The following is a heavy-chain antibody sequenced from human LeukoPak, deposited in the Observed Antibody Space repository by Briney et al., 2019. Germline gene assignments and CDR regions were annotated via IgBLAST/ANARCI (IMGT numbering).Heavy chain of an antibody. D-gene: IGHD3-10*01. CDR3: ARDRGPGMTSDAFDI. V-gene: IGHV3-66*02. J-gene: IGHJ3*02. CDR2: IYSGGST. Sequence: GGSLRLSCAASGFTVSSNYMSWVRQAPGKGLEWVSVIYSGGSTYYADSVKGRFTISRDNSKNTLYLQMNSLRAEDMAVYYCARDRGPGMTSDAFDIWGQRTMVTVSS. CDR1: GFTVSSNY.